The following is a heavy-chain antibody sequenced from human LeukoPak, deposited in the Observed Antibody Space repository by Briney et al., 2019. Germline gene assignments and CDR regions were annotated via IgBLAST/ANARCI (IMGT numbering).Heavy chain of an antibody. D-gene: IGHD2-2*01. Sequence: GRSLRLSCAASGFTFSSYAMHWVRQAPGKGLEWVAVISYDGSSKYYADSVKGRFTISRDNSKNTLSLQMNSLTTEDTAVYYCAKDQVSPSFWGQGTLVTVSS. V-gene: IGHV3-30*18. CDR1: GFTFSSYA. J-gene: IGHJ4*02. CDR3: AKDQVSPSF. CDR2: ISYDGSSK.